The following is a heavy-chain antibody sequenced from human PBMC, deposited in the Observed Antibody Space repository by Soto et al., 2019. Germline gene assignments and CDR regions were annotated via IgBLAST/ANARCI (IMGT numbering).Heavy chain of an antibody. V-gene: IGHV4-39*07. CDR1: SGSLSSSNYY. J-gene: IGHJ4*01. Sequence: PSETLSLTCTVSSGSLSSSNYYWTWVRQPPGKGLEWIASIYHGGTTFYNPSLKSRITISVDTSNNQFSLKLTSVTAADTAVYYCARVHVMVVAGSTFDYWGHGTLVTVSS. D-gene: IGHD6-19*01. CDR2: IYHGGTT. CDR3: ARVHVMVVAGSTFDY.